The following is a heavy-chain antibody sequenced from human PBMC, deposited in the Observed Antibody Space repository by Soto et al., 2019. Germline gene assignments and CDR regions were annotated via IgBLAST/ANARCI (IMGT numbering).Heavy chain of an antibody. V-gene: IGHV4-39*01. CDR1: GGSISSSSYY. D-gene: IGHD1-7*01. J-gene: IGHJ6*03. Sequence: SETLSLTCTVSGGSISSSSYYWGWIRQPPGKGLEWIGSIYYSGSTYYNPSLKSRVTISVDTSKNQFSLKLSSVTAADTAVYYCAVQGGLELRGIYYYYYYMDVWGKGTTVTVSS. CDR3: AVQGGLELRGIYYYYYYMDV. CDR2: IYYSGST.